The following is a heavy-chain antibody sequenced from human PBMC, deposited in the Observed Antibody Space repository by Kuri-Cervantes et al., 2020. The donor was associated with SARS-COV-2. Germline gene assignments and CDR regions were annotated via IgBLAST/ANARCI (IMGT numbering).Heavy chain of an antibody. Sequence: GESLKISCAASGFTVSSNYMSWVRQAPGKGLEWVSVIYSGGSTYYADSVKGRFTISRDNSKNTLYLQMNSLRAEDTAVYYCARDQAYFVGVVRRGWVYYYYGMDAWGQGTTVTVSS. CDR1: GFTVSSNY. D-gene: IGHD3-3*01. V-gene: IGHV3-66*02. CDR2: IYSGGST. CDR3: ARDQAYFVGVVRRGWVYYYYGMDA. J-gene: IGHJ6*02.